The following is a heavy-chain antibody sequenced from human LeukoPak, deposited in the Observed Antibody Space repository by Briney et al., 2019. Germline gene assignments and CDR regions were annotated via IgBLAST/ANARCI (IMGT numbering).Heavy chain of an antibody. Sequence: PGGSLRLSGAASGFTFSSYAMSWVRQAPGKGLVWVSTITDSSGNTLYADSGKGPFTIARDNSKTTLYTQMNSLRAEATAVYYCAKRGPGYYFAYWGQGTLVTVSS. D-gene: IGHD3-16*01. CDR3: AKRGPGYYFAY. J-gene: IGHJ4*02. CDR1: GFTFSSYA. V-gene: IGHV3-23*01. CDR2: ITDSSGNT.